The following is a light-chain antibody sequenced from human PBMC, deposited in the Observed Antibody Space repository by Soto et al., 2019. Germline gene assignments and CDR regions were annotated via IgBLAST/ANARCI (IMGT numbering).Light chain of an antibody. CDR2: GAS. J-gene: IGKJ2*01. CDR1: QSISSW. V-gene: IGKV1-5*01. CDR3: QQYTANLYT. Sequence: DIQMTQSPSTLSASVGDTVTITCRASQSISSWLAWYQQKPGKAPNLLIYGASILESGVPSRFSGSGSGTEFTLTISSLQPDDFATDYCQQYTANLYTFGQGTKLEIK.